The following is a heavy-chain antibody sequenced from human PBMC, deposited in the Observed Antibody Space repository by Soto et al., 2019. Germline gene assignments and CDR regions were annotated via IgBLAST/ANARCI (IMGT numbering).Heavy chain of an antibody. V-gene: IGHV3-23*01. J-gene: IGHJ5*02. CDR3: ATPWGIAVAGNWFDP. CDR1: GFTFSSYA. Sequence: PGGSLRLSCATSGFTFSSYAMVWDRKAAEKGLEWVASISNNGDTAYYADSVKGRFTISRGNSENTLYLQMNSLRAEDTAVYYCATPWGIAVAGNWFDPWGQGTLVTVSS. CDR2: ISNNGDTA. D-gene: IGHD6-19*01.